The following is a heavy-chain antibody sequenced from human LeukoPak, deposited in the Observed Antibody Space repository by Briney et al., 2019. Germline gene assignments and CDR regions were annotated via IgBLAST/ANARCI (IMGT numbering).Heavy chain of an antibody. CDR3: TTDPPPEFLEWPSPFGY. Sequence: ETLSLTCTVSGGSISSSSYYWGWIRQPPGKGLEWVSAISGSGGSTYYADSVKGRFTISRDNSKNTLYLHMNSLKTEDTAVYYCTTDPPPEFLEWPSPFGYWGQGTLVTVSS. V-gene: IGHV3-23*01. CDR2: ISGSGGST. D-gene: IGHD3-3*01. CDR1: GGSISSSSYY. J-gene: IGHJ4*02.